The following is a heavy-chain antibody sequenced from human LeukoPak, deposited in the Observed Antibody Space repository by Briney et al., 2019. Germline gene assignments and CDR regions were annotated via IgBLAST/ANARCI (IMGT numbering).Heavy chain of an antibody. CDR1: GGSISSGGYY. J-gene: IGHJ4*02. V-gene: IGHV4-30-2*01. D-gene: IGHD3-22*01. Sequence: SETLSLTCTVSGGSISSGGYYWSWIRQPPGKGLEWIGEIYHSGSTNYNPSLKSRVTISVDKSKNQFSLKLSSVTAADTAVYYCARSFYYDSRGLPRMFDYWGQGTLVTVSS. CDR2: IYHSGST. CDR3: ARSFYYDSRGLPRMFDY.